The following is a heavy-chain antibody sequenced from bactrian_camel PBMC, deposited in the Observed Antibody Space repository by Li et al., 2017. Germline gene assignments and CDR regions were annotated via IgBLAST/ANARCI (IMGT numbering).Heavy chain of an antibody. V-gene: IGHV3S6*01. J-gene: IGHJ4*01. D-gene: IGHD1*01. CDR2: IWGDGRSA. CDR3: AAGGHCYDYRLVNY. CDR1: GDPYTKYC. Sequence: HVQLVESGGGSVQAGGSLRLSCTASGDPYTKYCMAWFRQAPGKEREGVAGIWGDGRSAYYADSVKGRFTISLDNAKNTLYLRMNSLKPEDTAMYYCAAGGHCYDYRLVNYWGQGTQVTVS.